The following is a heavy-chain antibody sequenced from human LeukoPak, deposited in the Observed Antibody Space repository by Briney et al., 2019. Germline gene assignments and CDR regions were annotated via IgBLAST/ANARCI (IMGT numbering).Heavy chain of an antibody. CDR1: GFTFSSYW. J-gene: IGHJ4*02. V-gene: IGHV3-74*01. CDR3: VRDVWGDRDGFFDF. D-gene: IGHD5-24*01. CDR2: INTGGNSA. Sequence: GGSLRLSCVASGFTFSSYWMHWVRQAPGKGLVWVARINTGGNSANYGGSVKGRFTISRDNAKNTVYLQLNSLRAEDTAVYYCVRDVWGDRDGFFDFWGQGTLVTVFS.